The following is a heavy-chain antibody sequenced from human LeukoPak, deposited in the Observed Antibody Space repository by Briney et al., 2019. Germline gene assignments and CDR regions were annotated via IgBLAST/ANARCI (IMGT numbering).Heavy chain of an antibody. CDR3: ARDLVSYSSSPLH. D-gene: IGHD6-6*01. J-gene: IGHJ4*02. V-gene: IGHV3-30-3*01. CDR2: MSSDGNNK. Sequence: PGGSLRLSCAASGFTFSSDVMHWVRQAPGEGLEWVAVMSSDGNNKHYADSVKGRFTISTDNSKNTLFLQMNRLRPEDTAVYYCARDLVSYSSSPLHWGQGTLVTVSS. CDR1: GFTFSSDV.